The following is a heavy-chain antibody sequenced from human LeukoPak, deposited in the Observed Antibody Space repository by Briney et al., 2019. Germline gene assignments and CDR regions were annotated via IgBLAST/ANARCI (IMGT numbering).Heavy chain of an antibody. CDR1: GYTPTELS. CDR3: ATYQDWFDP. CDR2: FDPEDGET. J-gene: IGHJ5*02. V-gene: IGHV1-24*01. D-gene: IGHD2-2*01. Sequence: ASVTVSCTVSGYTPTELSMHWVRQAPGKGLEWMGGFDPEDGETIYAQKFQGRVTMTEDTSTDTAYMELSSLSSEDTAVYYCATYQDWFDPWGQGTLVTVSS.